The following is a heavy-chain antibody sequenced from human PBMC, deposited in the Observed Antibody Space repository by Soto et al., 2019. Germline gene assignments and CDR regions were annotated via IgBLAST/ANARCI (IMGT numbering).Heavy chain of an antibody. D-gene: IGHD1-26*01. Sequence: WGSLRLSCATSGVTFSTYGMHWVRQAPGKGLEWVAFISYDGSNKYYADSVKVRFTISRDKSKDTLYLQMNSLRAEETAMYYCAKPPYYGDNSLDPWGQGTLVTVSS. CDR1: GVTFSTYG. J-gene: IGHJ5*02. V-gene: IGHV3-30*18. CDR2: ISYDGSNK. CDR3: AKPPYYGDNSLDP.